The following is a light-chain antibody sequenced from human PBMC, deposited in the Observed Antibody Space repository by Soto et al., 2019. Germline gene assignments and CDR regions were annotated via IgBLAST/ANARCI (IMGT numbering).Light chain of an antibody. CDR1: QSITSC. Sequence: DIQITQSPSTLSASVGDRVTITCRASQSITSCLAWYQQKPGKAPNLLIYVASSLESGVPSRFSGSGSGTDFTLTISSLQPDDSANYYCQQYNSHEDIAFSRGTQVEIK. V-gene: IGKV1-5*01. CDR3: QQYNSHEDIA. J-gene: IGKJ4*01. CDR2: VAS.